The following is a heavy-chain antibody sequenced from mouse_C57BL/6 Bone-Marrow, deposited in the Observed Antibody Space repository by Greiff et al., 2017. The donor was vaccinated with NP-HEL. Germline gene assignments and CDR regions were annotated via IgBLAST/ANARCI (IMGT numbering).Heavy chain of an antibody. Sequence: VQLQESGPGLVAPSQSLSITCTVSGFSLTSYAISWVRQPPGKGLEWLGVIWTGGGTNYNSALKSRLSISKDNSKSQVFLKMNSLQTDDTARYYCARADYSNYVPAMDYWGQGTSVTVSS. CDR3: ARADYSNYVPAMDY. J-gene: IGHJ4*01. CDR2: IWTGGGT. D-gene: IGHD2-5*01. V-gene: IGHV2-9-1*01. CDR1: GFSLTSYA.